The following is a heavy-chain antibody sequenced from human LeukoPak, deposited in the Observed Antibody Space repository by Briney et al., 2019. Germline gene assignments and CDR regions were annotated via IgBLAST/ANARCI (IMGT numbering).Heavy chain of an antibody. J-gene: IGHJ6*03. D-gene: IGHD3-22*01. CDR3: ARDAAGFYYDDDGLPRRSYYYFYMDV. Sequence: GSSVKVSCKASGGTLSSYAISWVRQAPGQGLEWMGGIIPMFGTANYAQKFQGRVTITTDESTSTAYMELSSLRSEDTAVYYCARDAAGFYYDDDGLPRRSYYYFYMDVWGKGTTVTVSS. V-gene: IGHV1-69*05. CDR2: IIPMFGTA. CDR1: GGTLSSYA.